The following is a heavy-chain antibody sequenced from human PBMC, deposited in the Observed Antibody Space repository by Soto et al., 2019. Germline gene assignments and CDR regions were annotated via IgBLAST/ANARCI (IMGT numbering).Heavy chain of an antibody. Sequence: SETLSLTCTVSGGSISSYYWSWIRQPPGKGLEWIGYIYYSGSTNYNPSLKSRVTISVDTSKNQFSLKLSSVTAADRAVYYCARTKYSGYDYYFDYWGQGTLVTVSS. D-gene: IGHD5-12*01. CDR2: IYYSGST. CDR1: GGSISSYY. J-gene: IGHJ4*02. CDR3: ARTKYSGYDYYFDY. V-gene: IGHV4-59*01.